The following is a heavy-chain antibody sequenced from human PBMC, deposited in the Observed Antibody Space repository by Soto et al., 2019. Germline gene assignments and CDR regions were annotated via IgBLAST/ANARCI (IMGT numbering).Heavy chain of an antibody. J-gene: IGHJ6*03. CDR3: ARGIYDFWSGHNYYYYYMDV. CDR2: INHSGST. Sequence: SETLSLTCAVYGGSFSGYYWSWIRQPPGKGLEWIGEINHSGSTNYNPSLKSRVTISVDTSKNQSSLKLSSVTAADTAVYYCARGIYDFWSGHNYYYYYMDVWGKGTTVTVSS. D-gene: IGHD3-3*01. CDR1: GGSFSGYY. V-gene: IGHV4-34*01.